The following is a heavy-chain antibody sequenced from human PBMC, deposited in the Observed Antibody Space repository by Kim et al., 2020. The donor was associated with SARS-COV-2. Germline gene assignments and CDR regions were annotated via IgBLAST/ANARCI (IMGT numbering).Heavy chain of an antibody. CDR1: GFTFSSYG. J-gene: IGHJ4*02. D-gene: IGHD1-1*01. CDR3: AKGGGRQQRYFDY. Sequence: GGSLRLSCAASGFTFSSYGMSWVRQAPGKGLEWVSIISGTGGRTFYADSVNGRFTISRDNSKNTLYLQMSSLRAEDTAVYYCAKGGGRQQRYFDYWGQGT. CDR2: ISGTGGRT. V-gene: IGHV3-23*01.